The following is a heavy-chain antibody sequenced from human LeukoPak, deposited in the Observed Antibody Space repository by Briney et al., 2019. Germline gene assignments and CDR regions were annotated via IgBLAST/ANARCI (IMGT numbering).Heavy chain of an antibody. CDR2: ISYDGSNK. J-gene: IGHJ4*02. D-gene: IGHD1-1*01. Sequence: GGSLRLSCAASGFTFSSYGMHWVRQAPGKGLEWVAVISYDGSNKYYADSVKGRFTISRDNSKNTLYLQMNSLRAEDTAVYYCAKPPNWNPTGYGEDWGQGTLVTVSS. V-gene: IGHV3-30*18. CDR1: GFTFSSYG. CDR3: AKPPNWNPTGYGED.